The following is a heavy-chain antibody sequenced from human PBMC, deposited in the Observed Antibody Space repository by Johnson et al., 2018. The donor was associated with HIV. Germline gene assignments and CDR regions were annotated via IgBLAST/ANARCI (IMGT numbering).Heavy chain of an antibody. Sequence: QVQLVESGGGLVKPGGSLRLSCAASGFSFSDYYMRWIRQAPGKGLEWVSYISSSGSTIYYADSVVKGRFTISRDNAKNSVFLQMNSLRVEDTAIYYCARQPDNFWSSDAFDIWGQGTMVTVSS. CDR3: ARQPDNFWSSDAFDI. V-gene: IGHV3-11*04. J-gene: IGHJ3*02. CDR1: GFSFSDYY. D-gene: IGHD3-3*01. CDR2: ISSSGSTI.